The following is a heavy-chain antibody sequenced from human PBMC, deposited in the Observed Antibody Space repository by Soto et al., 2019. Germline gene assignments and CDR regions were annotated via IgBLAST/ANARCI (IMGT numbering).Heavy chain of an antibody. J-gene: IGHJ4*02. CDR3: ARSFHRTMVVGYYFDY. CDR1: GVSISSGGYY. D-gene: IGHD3-10*01. CDR2: IYYSGST. Sequence: PSETLSLTCTVSGVSISSGGYYWSWIRQHPGKGLEWIGYIYYSGSTYYNPSLKSRVTISVDTSKNQFSLKLSSVTAADTAVYYCARSFHRTMVVGYYFDYWGQGTLVTVSS. V-gene: IGHV4-31*03.